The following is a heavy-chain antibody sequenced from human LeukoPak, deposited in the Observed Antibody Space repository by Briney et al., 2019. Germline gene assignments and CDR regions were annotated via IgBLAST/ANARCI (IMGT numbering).Heavy chain of an antibody. CDR1: GGTFSSYA. V-gene: IGHV1-69*04. CDR3: ARAGPPTYYYGSGTYVAAFDI. D-gene: IGHD3-10*01. J-gene: IGHJ3*02. Sequence: SVKVSCKASGGTFSSYAISWVRQAPGQGLEWMGRIIPILGIANYAQKFQGRVTITADKSTSTAYMELSSLRSEDTAVYYCARAGPPTYYYGSGTYVAAFDIWGQGTMVTVSS. CDR2: IIPILGIA.